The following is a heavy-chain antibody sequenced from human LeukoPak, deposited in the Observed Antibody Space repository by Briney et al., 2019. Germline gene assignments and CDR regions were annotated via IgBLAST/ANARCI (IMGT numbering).Heavy chain of an antibody. D-gene: IGHD3-3*01. V-gene: IGHV3-30*04. Sequence: GGSLRLSCTASGFTFSIYSMHWVRQAPDKGLEWVAVTSYDGSNKYYADSVKGRFTISRDNAKNSLYLQMNSLRAEDTAVYYCARGEFLEWSDAFDIWGQGTMVTVSS. CDR3: ARGEFLEWSDAFDI. CDR2: TSYDGSNK. CDR1: GFTFSIYS. J-gene: IGHJ3*02.